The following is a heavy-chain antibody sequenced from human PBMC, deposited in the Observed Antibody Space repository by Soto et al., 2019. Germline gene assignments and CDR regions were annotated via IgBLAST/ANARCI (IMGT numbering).Heavy chain of an antibody. CDR2: MNPNSGNT. CDR1: GYAFTSED. V-gene: IGHV1-8*01. CDR3: ARRGYSGYDKPADDY. D-gene: IGHD5-12*01. Sequence: GASAAGSWNACGYAFTSEDIKWVGQATVQGLEWMGWMNPNSGNTGYAQKFQGRVTMTRNTSISTAYMELSSLRSEDTAVYYCARRGYSGYDKPADDYWGQGTLVTVSS. J-gene: IGHJ4*02.